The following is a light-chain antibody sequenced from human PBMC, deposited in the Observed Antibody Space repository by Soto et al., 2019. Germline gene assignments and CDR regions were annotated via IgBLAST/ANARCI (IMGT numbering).Light chain of an antibody. V-gene: IGLV2-8*01. CDR3: SSFTGTTTLDV. Sequence: SALTQPPSASGSPGQSVTLSCTGTSSDVGGYNSVYSYQQHPGKAPKLMIYEVSKRPSGVPDRFSGSKSGNTASLTVSGLQAEDEADYYCSSFTGTTTLDVFGTGTKVTVL. CDR1: SSDVGGYNS. CDR2: EVS. J-gene: IGLJ1*01.